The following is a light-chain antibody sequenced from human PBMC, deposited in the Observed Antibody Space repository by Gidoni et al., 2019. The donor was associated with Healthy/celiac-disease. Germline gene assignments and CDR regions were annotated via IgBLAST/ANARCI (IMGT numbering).Light chain of an antibody. CDR3: QAYDSSLSGWV. CDR1: SSHIGAGSD. V-gene: IGLV1-40*01. J-gene: IGLJ3*02. CDR2: GNS. Sequence: QSVLTQPPSVSGAPGPRVTISCTGSSSHIGAGSDVHWYQQLPGTAPKLLIYGNSNRPSEVPERFSGSKSGTSASLAITGLQAEDDADYYCQAYDSSLSGWVFGGGTKLTVL.